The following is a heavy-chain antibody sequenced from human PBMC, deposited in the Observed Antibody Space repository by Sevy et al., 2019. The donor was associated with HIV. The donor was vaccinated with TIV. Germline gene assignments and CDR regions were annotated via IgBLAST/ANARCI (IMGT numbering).Heavy chain of an antibody. J-gene: IGHJ5*02. CDR1: GFTLSSYA. CDR3: AKVLVETEDKDDFDH. Sequence: GGSLRLSCAASGFTLSSYAMSWVRQAPGKGLEWVSSISSSGADKYYADSVKGRFTISRDNSQNRLYLKMNSMGADDTAFYYCAKVLVETEDKDDFDHWGQGTLVTVSS. CDR2: ISSSGADK. D-gene: IGHD2-8*02. V-gene: IGHV3-23*01.